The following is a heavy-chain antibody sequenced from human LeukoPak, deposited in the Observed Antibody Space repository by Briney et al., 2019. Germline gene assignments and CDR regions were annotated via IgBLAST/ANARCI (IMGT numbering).Heavy chain of an antibody. J-gene: IGHJ4*02. D-gene: IGHD3-10*01. Sequence: GASVKVSCKASGGTFSSYAISWVRQAPGQGLEWMGIINPSGGSTSYAQKFQGRVTMTRDTSTSTVYMELSSLRSEDTAVYYCARGPRNYGSGSYYGYWGQGTLVTVSS. CDR1: GGTFSSYA. CDR3: ARGPRNYGSGSYYGY. V-gene: IGHV1-46*01. CDR2: INPSGGST.